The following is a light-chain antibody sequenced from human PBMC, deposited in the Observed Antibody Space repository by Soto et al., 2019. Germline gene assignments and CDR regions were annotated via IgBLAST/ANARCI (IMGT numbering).Light chain of an antibody. J-gene: IGLJ3*02. CDR3: QSYDSRLSGSV. V-gene: IGLV1-40*01. CDR1: SSNIGAGYD. Sequence: QSVLTQPPSVSGAPGQRVTISCTGSSSNIGAGYDAHWYQQLPGTAPKLLIYGNSNRPSGVPDRFSGSKSGTSASLAITGLQAEDEADYYCQSYDSRLSGSVFGGGTKVTVL. CDR2: GNS.